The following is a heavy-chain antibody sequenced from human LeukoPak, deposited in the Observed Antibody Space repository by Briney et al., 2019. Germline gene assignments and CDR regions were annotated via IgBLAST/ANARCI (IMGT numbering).Heavy chain of an antibody. CDR1: GYTFTGYY. V-gene: IGHV1-2*06. J-gene: IGHJ4*02. D-gene: IGHD6-13*01. CDR2: INPNSGGT. CDR3: ARVIAAAALGGMLD. Sequence: ASVKVSCKASGYTFTGYYMHWVRQAPGQGLEWMGRINPNSGGTNYVQKFQGRVTMTRDTSISTAYMELSRLRSDDTAVYYCARVIAAAALGGMLDWGQGTLVTVSS.